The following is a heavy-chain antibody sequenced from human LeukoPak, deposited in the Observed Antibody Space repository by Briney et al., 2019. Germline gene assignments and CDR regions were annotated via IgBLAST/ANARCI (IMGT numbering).Heavy chain of an antibody. D-gene: IGHD3-22*01. CDR3: ARLGYDSSGYYN. J-gene: IGHJ4*02. Sequence: PSETLSLTCAVYGGSFSGYYWSWIRQPLGKGLEWIGEINHSGSANYNPSLKSRVTISVDTSKNQFSLKLSSVTAADTAVYYCARLGYDSSGYYNWGQGTLVTVSS. V-gene: IGHV4-34*01. CDR1: GGSFSGYY. CDR2: INHSGSA.